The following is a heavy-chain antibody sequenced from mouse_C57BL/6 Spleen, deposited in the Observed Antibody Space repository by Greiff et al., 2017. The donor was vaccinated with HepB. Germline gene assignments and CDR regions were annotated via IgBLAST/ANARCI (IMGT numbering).Heavy chain of an antibody. Sequence: VKLMESGAELVKPGASVKLSCKASGYTFTEYTIHWVKQRSGQGLEWIGWFYPGSGSIKYNEKFQNKATLTADKSSSTVYMELSRLTSDDSAVYFCARHEVGPFDYWGQGTTLTVSS. V-gene: IGHV1-62-2*01. J-gene: IGHJ2*01. CDR2: FYPGSGSI. CDR3: ARHEVGPFDY. CDR1: GYTFTEYT.